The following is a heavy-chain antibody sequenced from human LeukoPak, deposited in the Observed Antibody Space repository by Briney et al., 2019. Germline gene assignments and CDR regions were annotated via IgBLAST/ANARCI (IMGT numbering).Heavy chain of an antibody. CDR3: ARDPKYYDFWSGYYSGWFDP. Sequence: GGSLRLSCAASGFTFSGSAMHWVRQASGKGLEWVGRIRSKANSYATAYAASVKGRFTISRDDSKNTAYLQMNSLKTEDTAVYYCARDPKYYDFWSGYYSGWFDPWGQGTLVTVSS. D-gene: IGHD3-3*01. J-gene: IGHJ5*02. V-gene: IGHV3-73*01. CDR2: IRSKANSYAT. CDR1: GFTFSGSA.